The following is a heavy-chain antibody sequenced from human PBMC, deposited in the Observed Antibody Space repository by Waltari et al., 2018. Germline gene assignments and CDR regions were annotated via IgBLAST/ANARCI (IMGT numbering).Heavy chain of an antibody. Sequence: EVQLLESGGGLVQPGGCLRLSCAASGFTSSSYAMSWVRQAPGKGLEWVSVIYSGGSTYYADSVKGRFTISRDNSKNTLYLQMNTLRAEDTALYYCAKDRGSIWYGGFDYWGQGTLVSVSS. CDR2: IYSGGST. CDR1: GFTSSSYA. J-gene: IGHJ4*02. D-gene: IGHD6-13*01. V-gene: IGHV3-23*03. CDR3: AKDRGSIWYGGFDY.